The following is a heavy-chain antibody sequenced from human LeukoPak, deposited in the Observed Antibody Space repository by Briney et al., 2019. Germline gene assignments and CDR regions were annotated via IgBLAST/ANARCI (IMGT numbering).Heavy chain of an antibody. Sequence: ASVKVSCKAPGYTFTGHYIHWVRQAPGQGLEWMGRITPNSGDTNYPQKFQGRVTMTRDTSISTAYMELSRLKSDDTAVYYCAREPGGFGMDVWGEGTTVTVSS. CDR3: AREPGGFGMDV. J-gene: IGHJ6*03. CDR2: ITPNSGDT. V-gene: IGHV1-2*06. CDR1: GYTFTGHY. D-gene: IGHD3-3*01.